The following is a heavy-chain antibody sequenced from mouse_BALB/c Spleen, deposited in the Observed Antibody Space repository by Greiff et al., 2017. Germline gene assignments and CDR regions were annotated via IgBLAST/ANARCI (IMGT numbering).Heavy chain of an antibody. Sequence: EVQLVESGGDLVKPGGSLKLSCAASGFTFSSYGMSWVRQTPDKRLEWVATISSGGSYTYYPDSVKGRFTISRDNAKNTLYLQMSSLKSEDTAMYYCARHYGSSPYYAMDYWGQGTSVTVSS. CDR2: ISSGGSYT. CDR3: ARHYGSSPYYAMDY. J-gene: IGHJ4*01. V-gene: IGHV5-6*01. CDR1: GFTFSSYG. D-gene: IGHD1-1*01.